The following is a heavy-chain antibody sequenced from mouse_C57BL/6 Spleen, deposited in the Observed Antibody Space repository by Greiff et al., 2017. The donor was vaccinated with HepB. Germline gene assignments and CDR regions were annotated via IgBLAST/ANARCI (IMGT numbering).Heavy chain of an antibody. V-gene: IGHV1-50*01. D-gene: IGHD4-1*01. Sequence: VQLQQSGAELVKPGASVKLSCKASGYTFTSYWMQWVKQRPGQGLEWIGEIDPSDSYTNYNQKFKGKATLTVDTSSSTAYMQLSSLTSEDSAVYYCARLAGPHWYFDVWGTGTTVTVSS. CDR2: IDPSDSYT. CDR3: ARLAGPHWYFDV. J-gene: IGHJ1*03. CDR1: GYTFTSYW.